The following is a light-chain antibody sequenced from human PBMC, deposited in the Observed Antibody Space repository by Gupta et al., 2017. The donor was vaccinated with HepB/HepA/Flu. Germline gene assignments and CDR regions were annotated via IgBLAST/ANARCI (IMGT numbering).Light chain of an antibody. CDR1: SPNVGHNY. J-gene: IGLJ3*02. Sequence: QSVLTQPPSVSAAPGQKVSISCSGSSPNVGHNYVSWYQQLPGTAPKLLIYEDSKRPSGIPDRFSGSKSGTSATLGITGLQTGDEADYYCGAWDSSLSAHWVFGGGTKLTVL. V-gene: IGLV1-51*02. CDR3: GAWDSSLSAHWV. CDR2: EDS.